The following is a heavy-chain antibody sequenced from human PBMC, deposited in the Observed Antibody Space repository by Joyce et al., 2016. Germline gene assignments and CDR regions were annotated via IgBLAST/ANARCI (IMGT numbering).Heavy chain of an antibody. CDR2: ISGTSYYI. D-gene: IGHD3-16*01. CDR1: GSTFSSSS. Sequence: QLVESGGGVVKPGGSLRLSCAASGSTFSSSSMSWFRQGPGEGRGWVAAISGTSYYIFHAETVRGRFTVSRDNAKKTLYLQMNSLRAEDSAVFYCARGGISYYYAMDVWGQGTTVTVSS. V-gene: IGHV3-21*01. CDR3: ARGGISYYYAMDV. J-gene: IGHJ6*02.